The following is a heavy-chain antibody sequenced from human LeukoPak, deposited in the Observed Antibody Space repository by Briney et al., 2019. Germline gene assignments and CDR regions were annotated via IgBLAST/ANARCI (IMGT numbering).Heavy chain of an antibody. Sequence: GRSLRLSCAASGFTFSSYGMHWVRQAPGKGLEWVAVISYDVGKKYYADSVKGRFTISRDNSKNPLYLQMNSLRAEDTAVYYCAKDDYYDTGGYRDWGQGTLVTVSS. CDR2: ISYDVGKK. CDR3: AKDDYYDTGGYRD. CDR1: GFTFSSYG. D-gene: IGHD3-22*01. V-gene: IGHV3-30*18. J-gene: IGHJ4*02.